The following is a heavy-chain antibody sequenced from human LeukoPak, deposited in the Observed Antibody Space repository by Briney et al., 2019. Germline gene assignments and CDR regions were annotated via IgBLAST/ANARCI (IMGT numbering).Heavy chain of an antibody. V-gene: IGHV3-74*01. D-gene: IGHD3-16*01. CDR2: INRDGSTP. Sequence: GGSLRLSCAASGFTFTTYWMHWVRQAPGEGLVWVSGINRDGSTPIYADSVKGGFTISRDNANNTLYLQMNSLRAEDTAVYYCARDFYTGHYWGQGTLVTVSS. J-gene: IGHJ4*02. CDR3: ARDFYTGHY. CDR1: GFTFTTYW.